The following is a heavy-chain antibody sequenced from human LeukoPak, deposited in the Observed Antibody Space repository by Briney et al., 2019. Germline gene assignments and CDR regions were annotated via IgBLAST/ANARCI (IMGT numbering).Heavy chain of an antibody. D-gene: IGHD3-10*01. Sequence: SETLSLTCAVYGGSFSGYYWSWIRQPPGKGLEWIGEINHGGSTNYNPSLKSRVTISVDTSKNQFSLKLSSVTAADTAVYYCARVLSRYYGSGRKRNWFDPWGQGTLVTVSS. CDR3: ARVLSRYYGSGRKRNWFDP. CDR1: GGSFSGYY. CDR2: INHGGST. J-gene: IGHJ5*02. V-gene: IGHV4-34*01.